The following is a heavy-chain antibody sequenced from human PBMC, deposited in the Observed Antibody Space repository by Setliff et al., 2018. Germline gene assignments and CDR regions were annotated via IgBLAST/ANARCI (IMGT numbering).Heavy chain of an antibody. Sequence: ASVKVSCKASGYTFTSYGISWVRQAPGQGLEWMGWMNAGNGNTEYPQKFKGRVTLSRDTSANIAYMELRSLTSEDTAVYYCARGRAHYYFSGSFMDYWGQGTLVTVSS. CDR3: ARGRAHYYFSGSFMDY. CDR2: MNAGNGNT. J-gene: IGHJ4*02. CDR1: GYTFTSYG. D-gene: IGHD3-10*01. V-gene: IGHV1-18*01.